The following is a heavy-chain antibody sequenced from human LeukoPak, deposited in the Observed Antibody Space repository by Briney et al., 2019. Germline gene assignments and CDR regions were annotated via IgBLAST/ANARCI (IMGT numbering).Heavy chain of an antibody. V-gene: IGHV1-69*04. Sequence: ASVKVSCKASGGTFSSYAISWVRQAPGQGLEWMGRIIPILGIANYAQKFQGRVTITADKSTSTAYMELSSLRSEDTAVYYCAIVVPSGGYYALDYWGQGTLVTVSS. CDR2: IIPILGIA. D-gene: IGHD1-26*01. J-gene: IGHJ4*02. CDR3: AIVVPSGGYYALDY. CDR1: GGTFSSYA.